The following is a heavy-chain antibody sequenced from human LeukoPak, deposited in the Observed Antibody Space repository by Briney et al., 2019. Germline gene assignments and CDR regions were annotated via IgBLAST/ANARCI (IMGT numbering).Heavy chain of an antibody. Sequence: PSETLSLTCTVSDASINGHYWSWIRQSPGKGLEWIGYVFYSGSTNYNPSSTSRVTISLDTSKNQVSLRLIPVTAADTAVYYCAREIAAAFAIWGQGTLVTVSS. J-gene: IGHJ4*02. CDR1: DASINGHY. CDR2: VFYSGST. V-gene: IGHV4-59*11. CDR3: AREIAAAFAI. D-gene: IGHD2-2*01.